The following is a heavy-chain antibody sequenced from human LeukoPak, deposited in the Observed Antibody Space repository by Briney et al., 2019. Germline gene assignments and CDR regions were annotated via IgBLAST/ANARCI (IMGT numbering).Heavy chain of an antibody. Sequence: ASVNVSCTASGYTFTGYYMHWVRQAPGQGLEWMGWINPNSGGTNYAQKFRGRVTMTRDTSISTAYMELSRLRSDDTAVYYCAKQLYGDYGPDAFDIWGQGTMVTVSS. D-gene: IGHD4-17*01. CDR2: INPNSGGT. CDR3: AKQLYGDYGPDAFDI. CDR1: GYTFTGYY. J-gene: IGHJ3*02. V-gene: IGHV1-2*02.